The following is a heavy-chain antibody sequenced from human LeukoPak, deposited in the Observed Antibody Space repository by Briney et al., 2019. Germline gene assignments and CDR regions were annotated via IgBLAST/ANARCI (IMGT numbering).Heavy chain of an antibody. J-gene: IGHJ6*03. CDR2: INHSGST. D-gene: IGHD3-22*01. CDR3: ARGSRYHDSSGYLVGFDYYYYYMDV. Sequence: KPSETLSLTCAVYGGSFSGYYWSWIRQPPGKGLEWIGEINHSGSTNYNPSLKSRVTISVGTSKNQISLKLSSVTAADTAVYYCARGSRYHDSSGYLVGFDYYYYYMDVWGKGTTVTISS. CDR1: GGSFSGYY. V-gene: IGHV4-34*01.